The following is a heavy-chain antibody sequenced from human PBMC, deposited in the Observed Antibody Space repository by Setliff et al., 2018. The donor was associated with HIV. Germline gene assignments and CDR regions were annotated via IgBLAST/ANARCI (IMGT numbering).Heavy chain of an antibody. Sequence: ASVKVSCKASGYTLSSHYIHWVRQAPGHRPEWVGWINPQTGGTNFAQKFQGRITMTSDTSVNTVFIELSRLKSDDTALYYCARDLRNSNTLFGVLIFVFDLWGQGTLVTVSS. V-gene: IGHV1-2*02. CDR3: ARDLRNSNTLFGVLIFVFDL. D-gene: IGHD3-3*01. CDR2: INPQTGGT. J-gene: IGHJ4*02. CDR1: GYTLSSHY.